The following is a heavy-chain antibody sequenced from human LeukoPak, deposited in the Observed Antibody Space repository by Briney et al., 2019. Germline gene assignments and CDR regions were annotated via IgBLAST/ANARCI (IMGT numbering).Heavy chain of an antibody. V-gene: IGHV3-7*03. CDR2: INQDGSEK. Sequence: GGSVRLSCAASGFTFSRYWMSWVRQAPGKGLEWVANINQDGSEKYYVDSVKGRFTISRDNAKNSLYLQMNSLRAEDTAVYYCAREGPLYCSSTSCYAHYFDYWGQGTLVTVSS. CDR3: AREGPLYCSSTSCYAHYFDY. CDR1: GFTFSRYW. D-gene: IGHD2-2*01. J-gene: IGHJ4*02.